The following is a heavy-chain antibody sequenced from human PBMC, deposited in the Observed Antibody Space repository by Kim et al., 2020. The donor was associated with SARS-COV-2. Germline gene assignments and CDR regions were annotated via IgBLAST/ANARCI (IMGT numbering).Heavy chain of an antibody. D-gene: IGHD6-19*01. V-gene: IGHV3-11*04. CDR2: GSAI. CDR3: ATLAVVDS. Sequence: GSAILYADAVMGRFTISSNNAKNSLYLQMNSMRADDTAVYYCATLAVVDSWGQGTLVTVSS. J-gene: IGHJ4*02.